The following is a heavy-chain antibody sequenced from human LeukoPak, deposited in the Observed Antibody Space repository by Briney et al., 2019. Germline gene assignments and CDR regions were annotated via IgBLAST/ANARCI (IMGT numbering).Heavy chain of an antibody. CDR2: ISSSSSYI. CDR1: GFTFSSYS. CDR3: ARLNYYGSGSYSYNWFDP. V-gene: IGHV3-21*01. Sequence: KPGGSLRLSCAASGFTFSSYSMSWVRQAPGKGLEWVSSISSSSSYIYYADSVKGRFTISRDNAKNSLYLQMNSLRAEDTAVYYCARLNYYGSGSYSYNWFDPWGQGTLVTVSS. J-gene: IGHJ5*02. D-gene: IGHD3-10*01.